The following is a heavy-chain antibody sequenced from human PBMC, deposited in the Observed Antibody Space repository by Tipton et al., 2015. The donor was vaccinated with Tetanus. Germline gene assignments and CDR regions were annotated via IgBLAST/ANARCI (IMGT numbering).Heavy chain of an antibody. CDR1: GGSISSYY. D-gene: IGHD4-17*01. J-gene: IGHJ4*02. CDR3: ARGNYGDYDFDY. CDR2: INHSGST. V-gene: IGHV4-34*01. Sequence: TLSLTCTVSGGSISSYYWSWIRQPPGKGLEWIGEINHSGSTNYNPSLKSRVTISVDTSKNQFSLKLSSVTAADTAVYYCARGNYGDYDFDYWGQGTLVTVSS.